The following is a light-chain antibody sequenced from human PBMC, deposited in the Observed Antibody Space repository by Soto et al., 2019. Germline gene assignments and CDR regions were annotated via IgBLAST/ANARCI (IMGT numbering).Light chain of an antibody. CDR1: STDVGGYNY. V-gene: IGLV2-14*01. Sequence: QSALTQPASVSGSPGQSIAISCTGTSTDVGGYNYVSWYQQHPGKAPKLMLYDVAIRPSGVSDRFSGSKSGNTASLTISGLQAEDESDYYCTSYPTSSTYVFGTGTKVTVL. CDR2: DVA. CDR3: TSYPTSSTYV. J-gene: IGLJ1*01.